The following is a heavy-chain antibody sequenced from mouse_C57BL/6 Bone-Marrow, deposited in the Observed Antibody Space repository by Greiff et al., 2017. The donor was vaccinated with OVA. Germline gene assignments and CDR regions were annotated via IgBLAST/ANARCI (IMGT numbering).Heavy chain of an antibody. CDR1: GYTFTDYE. V-gene: IGHV1-15*01. D-gene: IGHD2-1*01. J-gene: IGHJ4*01. Sequence: VKLMESGAELVRPGASVTLSCKASGYTFTDYEMHWVKQTPVHGLEWIGAIDPETGGTAYNQKFKGKAILTADKSSSTAYMELRSLTSEDSAVYYCTAYGNYSYAMDYWGQGTSVTVSS. CDR2: IDPETGGT. CDR3: TAYGNYSYAMDY.